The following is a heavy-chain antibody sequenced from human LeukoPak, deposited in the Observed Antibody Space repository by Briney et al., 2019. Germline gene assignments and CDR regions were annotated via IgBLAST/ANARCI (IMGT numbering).Heavy chain of an antibody. CDR3: ATVPVATVAYCSGGSCYSEEVLGWFDP. D-gene: IGHD2-15*01. J-gene: IGHJ5*02. Sequence: ASVKVPCKVSGYTLTKLSIHWVRQAPGKGFEWMGGFDPGDGEIIYAQKFQDRVTMTEDTSTDTAYMELSSLKSEDTAVYYCATVPVATVAYCSGGSCYSEEVLGWFDPWGQGTLVTVSS. V-gene: IGHV1-24*01. CDR2: FDPGDGEI. CDR1: GYTLTKLS.